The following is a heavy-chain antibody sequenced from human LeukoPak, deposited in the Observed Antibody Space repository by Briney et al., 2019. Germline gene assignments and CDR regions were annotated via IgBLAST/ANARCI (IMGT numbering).Heavy chain of an antibody. J-gene: IGHJ4*02. D-gene: IGHD3-10*01. CDR2: IYFSGIT. CDR1: GYSISTGDY. V-gene: IGHV4-38-2*01. CDR3: ARLTSSNRGLMITHDY. Sequence: SETLSLTCAVSGYSISTGDYWDWIRPPPGKGLEWIGSIYFSGITYYNPSLKSRVTISADMSENQFSLRLSSVTAADSAVYYCARLTSSNRGLMITHDYWGQGTLVSVSS.